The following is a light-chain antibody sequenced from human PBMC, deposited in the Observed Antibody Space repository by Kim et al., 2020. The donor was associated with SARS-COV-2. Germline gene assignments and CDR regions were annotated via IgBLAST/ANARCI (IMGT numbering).Light chain of an antibody. CDR2: GEN. Sequence: SSELTQDPAVSVALGQTVRITCQGDSLRLYYATWYQQKPGQAPEIVMYGENKRPSGIPDRFSGSSSGNTASLTITGAQAEDEADYYCNSRDSSGDDLVFAGGTKVTVL. CDR3: NSRDSSGDDLV. J-gene: IGLJ1*01. CDR1: SLRLYY. V-gene: IGLV3-19*01.